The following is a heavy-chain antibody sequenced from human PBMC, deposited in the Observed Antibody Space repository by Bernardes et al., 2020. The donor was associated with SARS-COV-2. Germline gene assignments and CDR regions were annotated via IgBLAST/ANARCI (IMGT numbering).Heavy chain of an antibody. V-gene: IGHV3-23*01. D-gene: IGHD1-26*01. J-gene: IGHJ4*02. CDR1: GFTFSSYT. CDR2: ITDSGDST. CDR3: AKRRVEWELLHYFDS. Sequence: GGSLRLSREVSGFTFSSYTMNWVRQAPGKGLEWVSTITDSGDSTYYADSVKGRFTISRDNSKDRLYLQMNSLRAEDTAVYFCAKRRVEWELLHYFDSWGQGTLVTVSS.